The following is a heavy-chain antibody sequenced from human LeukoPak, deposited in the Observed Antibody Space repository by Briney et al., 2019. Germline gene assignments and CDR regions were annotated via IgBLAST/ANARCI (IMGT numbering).Heavy chain of an antibody. CDR2: IIPIFGTA. CDR1: GGTFSSYA. D-gene: IGHD2-15*01. Sequence: SVKVSCKASGGTFSSYAISWVRQAPGQGLEWMGRIIPIFGTANYAQKFQGRVTITTDESTGTAYMELSSLRSEDTAVYYCARDRECCSGGSCYLEWYFDLWGRGTLVTVSS. V-gene: IGHV1-69*05. CDR3: ARDRECCSGGSCYLEWYFDL. J-gene: IGHJ2*01.